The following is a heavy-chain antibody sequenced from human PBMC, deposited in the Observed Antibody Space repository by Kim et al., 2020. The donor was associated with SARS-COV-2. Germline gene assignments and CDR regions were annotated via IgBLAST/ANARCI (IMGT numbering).Heavy chain of an antibody. CDR3: AKDPLYYGNTGYYGGRPDY. Sequence: GGSLRLSCAASGFTFSNYAMSWVRQAPGKGLEWVSAISASGGSTYYADSVKGRFTISRDNSKNTLYLQMNSLRAEDTALYYCAKDPLYYGNTGYYGGRPDYWGQGTLVTVSS. CDR2: ISASGGST. V-gene: IGHV3-23*01. CDR1: GFTFSNYA. D-gene: IGHD3-22*01. J-gene: IGHJ4*02.